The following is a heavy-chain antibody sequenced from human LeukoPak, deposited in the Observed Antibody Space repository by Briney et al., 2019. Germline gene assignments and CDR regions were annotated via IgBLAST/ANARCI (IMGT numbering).Heavy chain of an antibody. CDR1: GYTFTSYG. J-gene: IGHJ5*02. CDR2: IIPIFGTA. V-gene: IGHV1-69*13. CDR3: ARLFTPRYCSTTSCYWKGWFDP. D-gene: IGHD2-2*01. Sequence: SVKVSCKASGYTFTSYGIGWVRQAPGQGLEWMGWIIPIFGTANYAQKFQGRVTITADEFTSTAYMELSSLRSEDTAVYYCARLFTPRYCSTTSCYWKGWFDPWGQGTLVTVSS.